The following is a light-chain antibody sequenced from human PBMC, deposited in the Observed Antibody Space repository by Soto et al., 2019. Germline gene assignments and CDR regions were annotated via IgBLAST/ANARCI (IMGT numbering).Light chain of an antibody. Sequence: QSVLTQPASVSGSPGQSITISCTGTSTDVGANNYVSWYQQHPGRAPKVMSYDVTNRPSGGSSRFSGSKSGNTASLTISGLQAEDEDDYSCHSHVDAPTGVFGGGTKLTVL. CDR3: HSHVDAPTGV. V-gene: IGLV2-14*01. CDR1: STDVGANNY. CDR2: DVT. J-gene: IGLJ2*01.